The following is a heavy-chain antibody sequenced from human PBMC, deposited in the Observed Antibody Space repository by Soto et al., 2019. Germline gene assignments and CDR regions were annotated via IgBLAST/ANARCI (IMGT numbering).Heavy chain of an antibody. J-gene: IGHJ4*02. V-gene: IGHV3-30*18. D-gene: IGHD3-10*01. Sequence: ESGGGVVQPGRSLRLSCAASGFTFSSYGMHWVRQAPGKGLEWVAVISYDGSNKYYADSVKGRFTISRDNSKNTLYLQMNSLRAEDTAVYYCAKTYGSGSYPFDYWGQGTLVTVSS. CDR1: GFTFSSYG. CDR2: ISYDGSNK. CDR3: AKTYGSGSYPFDY.